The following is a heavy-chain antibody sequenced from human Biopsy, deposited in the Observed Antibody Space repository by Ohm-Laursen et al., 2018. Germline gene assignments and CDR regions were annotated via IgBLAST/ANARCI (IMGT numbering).Heavy chain of an antibody. D-gene: IGHD3-16*01. V-gene: IGHV1-24*01. CDR3: AIYGGTEPEGD. CDR1: GYTLTELS. J-gene: IGHJ4*02. Sequence: GASVKVSCKVSGYTLTELSMHWVRQAPGKGLEWMGGFAPENGKTVYAQNFQARVSMTEDTSTDTAYMELRSLRSEDTAVYYCAIYGGTEPEGDWGQGTLVTVSS. CDR2: FAPENGKT.